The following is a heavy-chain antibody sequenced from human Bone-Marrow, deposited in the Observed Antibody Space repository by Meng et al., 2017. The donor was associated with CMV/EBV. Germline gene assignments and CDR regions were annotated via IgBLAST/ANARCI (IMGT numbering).Heavy chain of an antibody. V-gene: IGHV3-73*01. CDR3: ASSTGARYCGNRGCYSDYFYYGMDV. J-gene: IGHJ6*02. CDR2: IRSKANSYET. D-gene: IGHD2-15*01. CDR1: GFTFSGSA. Sequence: GESLKIPCAASGFTFSGSAMHWVRQASGKGLEWVGRIRSKANSYETSYAASVKGRFTISRDDSKNTAYLQMNSLESEDTAVYYCASSTGARYCGNRGCYSDYFYYGMDVWGQGTTVTVSS.